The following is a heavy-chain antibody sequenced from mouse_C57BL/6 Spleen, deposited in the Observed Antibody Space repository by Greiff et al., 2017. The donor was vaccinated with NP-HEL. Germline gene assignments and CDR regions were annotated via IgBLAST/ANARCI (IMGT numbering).Heavy chain of an antibody. V-gene: IGHV5-16*01. J-gene: IGHJ1*03. Sequence: EVKLVESEGGLVQPGSSMKLSCTASGFTFSDYYMAWVRQVPEKGLEWVANINYDGSSTYYLDSLKSRFIISRDNAKNILYLQMSSLKSEDTATYYCARDYDYDDGPYWYFDVWGTGTTVTVSS. CDR1: GFTFSDYY. CDR3: ARDYDYDDGPYWYFDV. D-gene: IGHD2-4*01. CDR2: INYDGSST.